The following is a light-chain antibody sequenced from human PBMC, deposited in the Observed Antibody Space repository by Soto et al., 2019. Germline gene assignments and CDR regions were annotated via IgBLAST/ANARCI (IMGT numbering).Light chain of an antibody. CDR1: QRVSSSY. CDR2: GAS. V-gene: IGKV3-20*01. Sequence: EIVLTQSPGTLSLSPGERATLSCRASQRVSSSYLAWYQQKPGQAPRLLIYGASIRATGIPDRFSGSGSGTGFTLISIMLEPEDCAEYYCQQYGSSPDTFRQGTKVEI. J-gene: IGKJ1*01. CDR3: QQYGSSPDT.